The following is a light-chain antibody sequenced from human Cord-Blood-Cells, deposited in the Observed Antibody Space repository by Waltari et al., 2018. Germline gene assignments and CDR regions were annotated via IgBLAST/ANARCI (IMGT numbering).Light chain of an antibody. Sequence: AIRMTQSPSSLSASTGDRVTITCRASQGISSYLAWYQQKPGKAPKLLIYAASTLQSGVPSRFSGSGSGIYFTLTISCLQSEDFATYYCQQYYSYPFLFGPGTKVDIK. CDR1: QGISSY. V-gene: IGKV1-8*01. CDR3: QQYYSYPFL. J-gene: IGKJ3*01. CDR2: AAS.